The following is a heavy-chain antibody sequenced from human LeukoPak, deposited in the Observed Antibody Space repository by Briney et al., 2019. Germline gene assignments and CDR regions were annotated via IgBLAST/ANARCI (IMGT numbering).Heavy chain of an antibody. V-gene: IGHV3-21*01. D-gene: IGHD3-22*01. Sequence: GGSLRLSCAASGSTFSSYSMNWVRQAPGKGLEWVSSISSSSSYIYYADSVKGRFTISRDNAKNSLYLQMNSLRAEDTAVYYCAKGRAIEAFDIWGQGTMVTVSS. CDR2: ISSSSSYI. CDR1: GSTFSSYS. CDR3: AKGRAIEAFDI. J-gene: IGHJ3*02.